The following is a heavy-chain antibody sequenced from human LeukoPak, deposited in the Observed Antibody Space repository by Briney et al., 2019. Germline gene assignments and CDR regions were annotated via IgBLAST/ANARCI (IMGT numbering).Heavy chain of an antibody. D-gene: IGHD4-17*01. CDR2: ISSSSSYI. J-gene: IGHJ4*02. Sequence: GGSLRLSCAASGFTFSSYSMNWVRQAPGKGLEWVSSISSSSSYIYYADSVKGRFTISRDNAKNSLCLQMNSLRAEDTAVYYCARDTVTMRGFDYWGQGTLVTVSS. V-gene: IGHV3-21*01. CDR3: ARDTVTMRGFDY. CDR1: GFTFSSYS.